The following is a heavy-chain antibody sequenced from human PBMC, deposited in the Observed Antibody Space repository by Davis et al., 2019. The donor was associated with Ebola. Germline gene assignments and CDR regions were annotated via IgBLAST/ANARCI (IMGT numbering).Heavy chain of an antibody. D-gene: IGHD5-18*01. V-gene: IGHV3-23*01. CDR2: LGLSADT. CDR1: GFVFSNYV. J-gene: IGHJ4*02. Sequence: PGGSLRLSCAASGFVFSNYVMSWVRRAPGKGLEWVSTLGLSADTYYADSVKGRFTISRDNSKKTLYLQMNSLRAEDTAVYYCARVMFAGYSYGYNYWGQGTLVTVSS. CDR3: ARVMFAGYSYGYNY.